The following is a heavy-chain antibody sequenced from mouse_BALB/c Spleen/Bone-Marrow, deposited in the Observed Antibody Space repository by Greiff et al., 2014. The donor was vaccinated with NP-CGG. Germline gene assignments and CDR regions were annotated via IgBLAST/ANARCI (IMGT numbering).Heavy chain of an antibody. J-gene: IGHJ3*01. CDR2: ISGGGSYT. CDR3: ARHAYYDQTEVSFVY. V-gene: IGHV5-9-2*01. D-gene: IGHD2-4*01. CDR1: GFTFNNYG. Sequence: EVQLVESRGGLVKSGGSLKLSCAASGFTFNNYGMSWVRQTPEKRLEWVATISGGGSYTLYPDSVKGRFTISRDNAKNDLYLQLSSLRSEDTALYYCARHAYYDQTEVSFVYWGQGTLVTVSA.